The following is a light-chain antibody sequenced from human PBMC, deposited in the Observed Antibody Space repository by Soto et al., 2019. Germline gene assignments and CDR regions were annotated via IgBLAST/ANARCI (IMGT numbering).Light chain of an antibody. Sequence: QSVLTQPPSASGTPGQRVTISCSGSSSNIGSNYVYWDQQLPGTAPKLLIYRNNQRPSVVPDRFSGSKSGTSASLAISGLRSEEEADYYCAAWEDSLSGRVFGGGTQLTVL. CDR2: RNN. CDR1: SSNIGSNY. CDR3: AAWEDSLSGRV. V-gene: IGLV1-47*01. J-gene: IGLJ3*02.